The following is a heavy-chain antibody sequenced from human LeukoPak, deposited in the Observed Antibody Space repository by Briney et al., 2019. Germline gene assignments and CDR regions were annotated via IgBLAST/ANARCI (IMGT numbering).Heavy chain of an antibody. Sequence: SGTLSLTCAVSGGSISSSNWWCWVRPPPGKGLGWIGEIYHSGSTNYNQSLKSRVTISGDKSKNQFSLKLSSVTAADTAVYYCARGGYCSSTSCSFDIWGQGTMVTVSS. CDR2: IYHSGST. CDR3: ARGGYCSSTSCSFDI. V-gene: IGHV4-4*02. CDR1: GGSISSSNW. J-gene: IGHJ3*02. D-gene: IGHD2-2*01.